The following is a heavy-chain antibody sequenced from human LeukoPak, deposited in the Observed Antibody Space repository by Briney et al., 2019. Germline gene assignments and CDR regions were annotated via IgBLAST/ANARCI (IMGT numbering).Heavy chain of an antibody. CDR2: IRSEANSYAK. V-gene: IGHV3-73*01. CDR3: PQIISSGREDY. J-gene: IGHJ4*02. CDR1: GFTFSGSP. Sequence: GGSLKLSCAASGFTFSGSPIHWVRQASGKGLEWVGRIRSEANSYAKAYAASVKGRFPISRDDSKNTAYPQMNSLKSEDTAVYYCPQIISSGREDYWGQGTLVTVSS. D-gene: IGHD1-26*01.